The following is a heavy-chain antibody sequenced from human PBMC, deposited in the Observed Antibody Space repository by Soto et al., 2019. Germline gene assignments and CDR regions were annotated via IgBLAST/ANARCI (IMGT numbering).Heavy chain of an antibody. CDR2: IYYSGST. CDR1: GGSISSYY. J-gene: IGHJ4*02. CDR3: ARGEGDGFDFDY. D-gene: IGHD1-26*01. Sequence: TSETLSLTCTVSGGSISSYYWSWIRQPPGKGPEWIGYIYYSGSTNYNPSLKSRVTISVDTSKNQFSLKLSSATAADTAVYYCARGEGDGFDFDYWGQGNLVTVSS. V-gene: IGHV4-59*01.